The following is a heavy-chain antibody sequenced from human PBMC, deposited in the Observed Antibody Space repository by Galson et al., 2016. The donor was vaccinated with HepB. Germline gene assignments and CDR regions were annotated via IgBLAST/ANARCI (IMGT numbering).Heavy chain of an antibody. V-gene: IGHV3-15*01. CDR1: GFTFSNAW. Sequence: SLRLSCAASGFTFSNAWMKWVRQAPGKGLEWVGRIKSKTDGGTTDYTAVVKDRFSISRDDSKNTMSLQMHSLETEDTAMCYCATAVDAHWGQETLVTVSS. CDR2: IKSKTDGGTT. J-gene: IGHJ4*02. CDR3: ATAVDAH.